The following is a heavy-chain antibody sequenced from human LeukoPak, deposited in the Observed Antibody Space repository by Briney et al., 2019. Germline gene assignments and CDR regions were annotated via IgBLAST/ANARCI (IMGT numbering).Heavy chain of an antibody. CDR2: IYYSGST. V-gene: IGHV4-59*01. CDR1: GGSISSYY. D-gene: IGHD5-18*01. CDR3: ARATYSYGYPTFDY. Sequence: ASETLSLTCTVSGGSISSYYWSWIRQPPGKGLEWIGYIYYSGSTNYNPSLKSRVTISVDTSKNQFSLKLSSVTAADTAVYYCARATYSYGYPTFDYWGQGTLVTVSS. J-gene: IGHJ4*02.